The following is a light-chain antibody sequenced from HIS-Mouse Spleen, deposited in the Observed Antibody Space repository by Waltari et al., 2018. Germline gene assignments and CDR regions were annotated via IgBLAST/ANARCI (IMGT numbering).Light chain of an antibody. CDR1: RSDVGGYQH. Sequence: QSALTPPRSVSGSPGQSVTIPCTGTRSDVGGYQHVSWYQPPPDKAPKLMIYDVSKRPSGVPDRFSGSKSGNTASLTISGLQAEDEADYYCCSYAGSYTGVFGTGTKVTVL. J-gene: IGLJ1*01. CDR2: DVS. CDR3: CSYAGSYTGV. V-gene: IGLV2-11*01.